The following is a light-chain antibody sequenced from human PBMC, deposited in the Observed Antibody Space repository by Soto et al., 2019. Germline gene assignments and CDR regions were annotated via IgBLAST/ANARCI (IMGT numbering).Light chain of an antibody. CDR3: QQYGNSRLS. V-gene: IGKV3-20*01. CDR2: GAS. Sequence: EIVLTQSPGTLSLSPGERATLSCRASQSVASNYLAWYQQKPGQAPRLLIYGASTRATGFPDRFSGSGSETDFTLTISRLEPEDFAVYFCQQYGNSRLSFGGGTK. CDR1: QSVASNY. J-gene: IGKJ4*01.